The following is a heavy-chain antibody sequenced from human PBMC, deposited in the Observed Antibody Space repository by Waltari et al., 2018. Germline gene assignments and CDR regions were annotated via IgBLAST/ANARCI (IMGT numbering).Heavy chain of an antibody. CDR3: AKDRLYYYDSSGYYPDAFDI. CDR1: GFTFSSYA. V-gene: IGHV3-23*01. D-gene: IGHD3-22*01. Sequence: LESGGGLVQPGGSLRLSCAASGFTFSSYAMSWVRQAPGKGLEWVSAISGSGGSTYYADSVKGRFTISRDNSKNTLYLQMNSLRAEDTAVYYCAKDRLYYYDSSGYYPDAFDIWGKGTMVTVSS. J-gene: IGHJ3*02. CDR2: ISGSGGST.